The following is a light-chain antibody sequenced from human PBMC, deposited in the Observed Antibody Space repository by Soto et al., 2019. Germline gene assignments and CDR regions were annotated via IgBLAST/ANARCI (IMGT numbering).Light chain of an antibody. V-gene: IGLV2-14*01. CDR2: DVS. CDR1: SSDVGGYDY. CDR3: SSYTSSSTYV. J-gene: IGLJ1*01. Sequence: QSVLTQRASVSGSPGQSIAISCTGTSSDVGGYDYVSWYQQHPGKAPKVMIYDVSNRPSGISNRFSGSKSGNTASLTISGLQAEDEADYYCSSYTSSSTYVFGTGTKVTVL.